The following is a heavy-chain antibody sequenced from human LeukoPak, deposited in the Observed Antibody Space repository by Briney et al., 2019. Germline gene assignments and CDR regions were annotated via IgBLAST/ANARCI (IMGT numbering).Heavy chain of an antibody. CDR2: ISWNSGSI. J-gene: IGHJ4*02. D-gene: IGHD3-3*01. Sequence: PGRSLRLSCAASGFTFDDYAMHWVRQAPGKGLEWVSGISWNSGSIGYADSVKGRFTISRDNAKNSLYLQMNSLRAEDTALYYCAKAAKQTEYYDFWSGQTPYCFDYWGQGTLVTVSS. CDR3: AKAAKQTEYYDFWSGQTPYCFDY. V-gene: IGHV3-9*01. CDR1: GFTFDDYA.